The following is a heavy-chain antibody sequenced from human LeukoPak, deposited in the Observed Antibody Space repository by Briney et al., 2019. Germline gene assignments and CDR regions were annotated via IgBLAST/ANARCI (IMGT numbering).Heavy chain of an antibody. CDR3: ARDLFPRQDCSSTGCYY. Sequence: KPGGSLRLSCAASGFTFSSYSMNWVRQAPGKGLEWVSSISSSSSYIYYADSVKGRFTISRDNAKNSLYLQMNSLRAEDTAVYYCARDLFPRQDCSSTGCYYWGQGTLVTVSS. CDR2: ISSSSSYI. J-gene: IGHJ4*02. D-gene: IGHD2-2*01. V-gene: IGHV3-21*01. CDR1: GFTFSSYS.